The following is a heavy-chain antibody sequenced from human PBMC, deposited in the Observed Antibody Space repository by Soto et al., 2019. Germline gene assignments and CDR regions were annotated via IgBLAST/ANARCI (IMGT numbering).Heavy chain of an antibody. CDR3: ARPYGGKIGDAPDL. D-gene: IGHD4-17*01. V-gene: IGHV3-23*01. CDR1: GFTFSSYA. CDR2: ISDAAGSA. J-gene: IGHJ3*01. Sequence: GSLKLSWVASGFTFSSYAMSLVGQVPGKGLEWVSTISDAAGSAYYVDSVKGRFTISRDNSKKTLYLQMNSLRAEDSAVYNCARPYGGKIGDAPDLWGPGTMVTVSS.